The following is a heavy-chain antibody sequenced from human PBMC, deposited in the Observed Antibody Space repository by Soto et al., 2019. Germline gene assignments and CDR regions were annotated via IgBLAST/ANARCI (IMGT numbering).Heavy chain of an antibody. D-gene: IGHD5-12*01. CDR1: GGTFSTYA. CDR2: IIPMFGTA. Sequence: QVQLVQSGAEVKKPESSVKVSCKAPGGTFSTYAISWVRQAPGQGLGWMGGIIPMFGTANYAQRFQDRVTITAAESTNTVSMELSSLRSEDTAVYFCASGIQPWLRRINNGYSGWGEGTLVTVSS. V-gene: IGHV1-69*12. J-gene: IGHJ4*02. CDR3: ASGIQPWLRRINNGYSG.